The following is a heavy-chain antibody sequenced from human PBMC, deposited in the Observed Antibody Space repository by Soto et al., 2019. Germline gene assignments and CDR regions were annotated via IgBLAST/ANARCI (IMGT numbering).Heavy chain of an antibody. CDR1: GFTFSSYS. V-gene: IGHV3-30-3*01. D-gene: IGHD2-21*02. J-gene: IGHJ4*02. CDR3: ARRWFCGADCYYGIEH. Sequence: VQLVESGGGIIQPGRSLKLSCAASGFTFSSYSFHWVRTAAGKGLESVELISHDGTNEHYADSVKGRFTISRDDSKKMLYLQMGSLRPEDTAVYYWARRWFCGADCYYGIEHWGQGTRVAVSS. CDR2: ISHDGTNE.